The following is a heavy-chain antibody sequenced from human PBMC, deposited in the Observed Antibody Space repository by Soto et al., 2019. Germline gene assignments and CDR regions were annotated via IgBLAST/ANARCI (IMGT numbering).Heavy chain of an antibody. CDR2: ISGNGDTT. CDR3: AKIRGYDLGSTTFQH. V-gene: IGHV3-23*01. CDR1: GFTFSSSA. J-gene: IGHJ1*01. D-gene: IGHD5-12*01. Sequence: EVQLLESGGGLVQPGGSLRLSFAASGFTFSSSAMSWVRQAPGKGLDCVSAISGNGDTTYYAESVKGRFTISRDTSKNPLYLQMTSLRAEDTAVYYCAKIRGYDLGSTTFQHWGQGTLVTVSS.